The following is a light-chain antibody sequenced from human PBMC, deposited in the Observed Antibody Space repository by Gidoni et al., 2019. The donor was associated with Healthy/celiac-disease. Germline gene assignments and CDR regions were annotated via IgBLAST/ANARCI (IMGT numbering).Light chain of an antibody. J-gene: IGLJ2*01. CDR3: QSYDSSLSAL. Sequence: QSVLTHPPSVSAAPGPRVTISCTWSSSNLGVGYDVHWYQQPPGTAPKLLIYGNRNRPPGVPDLFSGSKSGTSASLASDGLQAEDEADYYCQSYDSSLSALFGGGTKLTV. V-gene: IGLV1-40*01. CDR1: SSNLGVGYD. CDR2: GNR.